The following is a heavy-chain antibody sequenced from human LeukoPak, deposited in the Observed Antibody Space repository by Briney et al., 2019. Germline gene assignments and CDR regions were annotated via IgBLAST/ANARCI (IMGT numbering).Heavy chain of an antibody. CDR1: GFTFSSYA. CDR2: ISGSGGST. V-gene: IGHV3-23*01. Sequence: GGSLRLSCAASGFTFSSYAMSWVRQAPGKGLEWVSAISGSGGSTYYADSVKGRFTISRDNAKNSLYLQMNSLRAEDTAVYYCARAKYYYYYYMDVWGKGTTVTVSS. J-gene: IGHJ6*03. CDR3: ARAKYYYYYYMDV.